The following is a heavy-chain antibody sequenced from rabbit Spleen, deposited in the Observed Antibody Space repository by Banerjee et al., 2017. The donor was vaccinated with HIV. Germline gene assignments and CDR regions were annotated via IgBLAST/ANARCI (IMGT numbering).Heavy chain of an antibody. CDR3: VRDGGTNSKFNL. Sequence: QSLEESGGGLVKPGASLTLTCKASGFDLSSYYYLCWVRQAPGKGLEWIGCLYTDVLTTWYASWVNGRFTISKASSTTVTLQMTSLTAADTATYFCVRDGGTNSKFNLWGPGTLVTVS. CDR2: LYTDVLTT. J-gene: IGHJ4*01. CDR1: GFDLSSYYY. D-gene: IGHD1-1*01. V-gene: IGHV1S40*01.